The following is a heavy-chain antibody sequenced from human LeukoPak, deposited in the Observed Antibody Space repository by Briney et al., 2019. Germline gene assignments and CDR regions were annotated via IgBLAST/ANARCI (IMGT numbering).Heavy chain of an antibody. CDR2: INPSGGST. J-gene: IGHJ4*02. Sequence: ASVKVSCKASGYTFTSYYMHWVRQAPGQGLEWMGIINPSGGSTSYAQKFQGRVTMTRDTSTSTVYMELSSLRSEDTAVYYCARDGIVGARGTPAPDYWGQGTLVTVSS. CDR1: GYTFTSYY. CDR3: ARDGIVGARGTPAPDY. V-gene: IGHV1-46*01. D-gene: IGHD1-26*01.